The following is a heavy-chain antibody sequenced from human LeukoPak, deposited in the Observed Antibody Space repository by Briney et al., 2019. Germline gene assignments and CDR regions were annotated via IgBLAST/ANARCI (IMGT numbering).Heavy chain of an antibody. Sequence: PGGSLRLSCAASGFTFSSYAMHWVRQAPGKGLEWVALISYDGSDKYYADSVKGRFTISRDNSKNTLYLQMNSLRAEDTAVYYCAKAVAGGWGQGTLVTVSS. CDR3: AKAVAGG. J-gene: IGHJ4*02. D-gene: IGHD6-19*01. CDR1: GFTFSSYA. CDR2: ISYDGSDK. V-gene: IGHV3-30*04.